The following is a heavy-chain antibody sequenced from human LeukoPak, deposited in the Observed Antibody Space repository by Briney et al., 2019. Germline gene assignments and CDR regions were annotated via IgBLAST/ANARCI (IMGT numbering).Heavy chain of an antibody. V-gene: IGHV3-53*04. D-gene: IGHD6-6*01. J-gene: IGHJ3*02. Sequence: GGSLRLSCAASGFTVSSNYMSWVRQAPGKGLEWVSVIYSGGSTYYADSVKGRFTISRHNSKNTLYLQMNSLRAEDTAVYYCARSHEYSSHYAFDIWGQGTTVTVSS. CDR1: GFTVSSNY. CDR2: IYSGGST. CDR3: ARSHEYSSHYAFDI.